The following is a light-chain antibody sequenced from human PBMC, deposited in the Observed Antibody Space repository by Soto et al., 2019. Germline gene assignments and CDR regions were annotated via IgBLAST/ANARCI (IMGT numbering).Light chain of an antibody. CDR1: QDVSNY. CDR2: AAA. CDR3: QHYYGYPWT. J-gene: IGKJ1*01. Sequence: AIRMTQSPSSLSASTGDRVTITCRASQDVSNYFVWYQQQPGKPPKVLIHAAATLQGGVSSRFGGSGSGTYFTLTINSLQSEDFATYYCQHYYGYPWTFGQGTKVEV. V-gene: IGKV1-8*01.